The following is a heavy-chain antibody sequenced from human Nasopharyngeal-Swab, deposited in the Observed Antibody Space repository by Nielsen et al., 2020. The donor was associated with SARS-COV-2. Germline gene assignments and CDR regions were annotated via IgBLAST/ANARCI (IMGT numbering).Heavy chain of an antibody. V-gene: IGHV3-7*03. CDR2: IKQDGSEK. CDR1: GGSISSSNW. D-gene: IGHD4-17*01. Sequence: ETLSLTCAVSGGSISSSNWWSWVRQPPGEGLEWVANIKQDGSEKYYVDSVKGRFTISRDNAKNSLYLQMNSLRAEDTAVYYCARRQYGDYYYYYGMDVWGQGTTVTVSS. CDR3: ARRQYGDYYYYYGMDV. J-gene: IGHJ6*02.